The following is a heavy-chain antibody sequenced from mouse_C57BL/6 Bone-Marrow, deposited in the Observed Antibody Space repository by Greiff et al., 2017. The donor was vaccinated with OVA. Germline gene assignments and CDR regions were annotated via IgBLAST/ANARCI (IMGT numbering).Heavy chain of an antibody. J-gene: IGHJ2*01. CDR1: YTFSRRVH. CDR2: GQGLEWIG. D-gene: IGHD1-1*01. CDR3: SEDAVCYCGARTVVAGDYFGY. Sequence: QVQLQQSGPELARPWASVKISCQAFYTFSRRVHFAIRDTNYWMQWLKQRPGQGLEWIGAIYPGNGDTSYNQKFKGKATLTADKSSSTAYMQLSSQSSEDAVCYCGARTVVAGDYFGYWGQGTTLTVSS. V-gene: IGHV1-87*01.